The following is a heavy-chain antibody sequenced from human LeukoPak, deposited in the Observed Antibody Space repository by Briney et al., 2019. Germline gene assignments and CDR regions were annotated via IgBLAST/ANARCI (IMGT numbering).Heavy chain of an antibody. CDR1: GFTFSSYV. CDR3: AKDPSYGDYVGYFDY. D-gene: IGHD4-17*01. V-gene: IGHV3-30*18. CDR2: ISYDGSNK. J-gene: IGHJ4*02. Sequence: PGRSLRLSCAASGFTFSSYVMHWVRQAPGKGLEWVTVISYDGSNKYYADSVKGRFTISRDNSKNTPYLQMNSLRAEDTAVYYCAKDPSYGDYVGYFDYWGQGTLVTVSS.